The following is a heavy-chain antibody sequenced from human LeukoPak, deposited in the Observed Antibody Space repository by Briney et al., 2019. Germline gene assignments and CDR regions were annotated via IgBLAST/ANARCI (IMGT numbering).Heavy chain of an antibody. J-gene: IGHJ6*03. CDR1: KFTFSTYS. D-gene: IGHD6-13*01. CDR3: ARVVPYVGAAAGTYYYYYYMDV. Sequence: GGSLRLSCTASKFTFSTYSMNWVRQAPGKGLEWVSSISSSSSYIYYADSLKGRFTISRDNAKDSLYLQMNSLRAEDTAVYYCARVVPYVGAAAGTYYYYYYMDVWGKGTTVTISS. V-gene: IGHV3-21*01. CDR2: ISSSSSYI.